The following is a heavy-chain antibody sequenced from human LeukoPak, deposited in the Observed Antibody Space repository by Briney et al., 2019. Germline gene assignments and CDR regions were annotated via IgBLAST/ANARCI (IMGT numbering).Heavy chain of an antibody. D-gene: IGHD2-15*01. CDR2: FDPEDGET. V-gene: IGHV1-24*01. J-gene: IGHJ4*02. Sequence: ASVKVSCKVSGYTLTELSMHWVRQAPGKGREWIGGFDPEDGETIYAQKFQGRVTMTEDTSTDTAYMELSSLRSEDTAVYYCATGCSGGSRYLDYWGQGTLVTVSS. CDR3: ATGCSGGSRYLDY. CDR1: GYTLTELS.